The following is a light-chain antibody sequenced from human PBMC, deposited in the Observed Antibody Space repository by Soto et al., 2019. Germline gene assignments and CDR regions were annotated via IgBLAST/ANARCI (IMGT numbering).Light chain of an antibody. V-gene: IGLV1-40*01. CDR1: SSNIGAGYD. CDR3: QSYDSTLGARYV. J-gene: IGLJ1*01. CDR2: GNI. Sequence: QSVLTQPPSVSGAPGQRVTISCTGSSSNIGAGYDVHWYQQRPGTAPKLLICGNINRPSRVPDRFSGSKSGTSASLAITGLQAEDEGDYYCQSYDSTLGARYVFGTGTKVTVL.